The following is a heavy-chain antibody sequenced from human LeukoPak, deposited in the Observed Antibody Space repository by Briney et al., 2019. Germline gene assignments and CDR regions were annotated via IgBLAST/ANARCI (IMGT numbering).Heavy chain of an antibody. Sequence: GGSLRLSCAASGFSFNRYSMNWVSQAPGRGLEWVASIKQDGGEKYYVDSVMGRFTISKDNAKNSLYLQMNNLRVDDTAVYYCATERRGVFESWGQGSLVTVSS. CDR1: GFSFNRYS. CDR3: ATERRGVFES. J-gene: IGHJ4*02. CDR2: IKQDGGEK. V-gene: IGHV3-7*05. D-gene: IGHD3-10*01.